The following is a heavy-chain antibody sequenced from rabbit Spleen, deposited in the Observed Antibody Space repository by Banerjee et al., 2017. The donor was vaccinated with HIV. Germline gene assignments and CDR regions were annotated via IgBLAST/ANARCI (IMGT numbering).Heavy chain of an antibody. J-gene: IGHJ6*01. D-gene: IGHD4-2*01. V-gene: IGHV1S45*01. Sequence: QEQLEESGGGLVKPEGSLTLTCKASGVSFNDKDVMCWVRQAPGKGLEWIACTAGGRSIFTYYASWAKGRFTISKASSTTVTLQMTSLTAADTATYFCARDAGTSFSTYGMDLWGPGTLVTVS. CDR3: ARDAGTSFSTYGMDL. CDR1: GVSFNDKDV. CDR2: TAGGRSIFT.